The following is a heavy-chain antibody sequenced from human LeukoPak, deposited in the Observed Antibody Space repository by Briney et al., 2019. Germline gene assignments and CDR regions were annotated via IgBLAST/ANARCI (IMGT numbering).Heavy chain of an antibody. CDR3: ARDSGHAFDI. CDR2: IYTSGST. V-gene: IGHV4-61*02. CDR1: GGSISSGSYY. D-gene: IGHD5-12*01. J-gene: IGHJ3*02. Sequence: PSETLSLTCTVSGGSISSGSYYWSWIRQPAGKGLEWIGRIYTSGSTNYNPSLKSRVTISVDTSKNQFSLKLSSVTAADTAVYYCARDSGHAFDIWGRGTMVTVSS.